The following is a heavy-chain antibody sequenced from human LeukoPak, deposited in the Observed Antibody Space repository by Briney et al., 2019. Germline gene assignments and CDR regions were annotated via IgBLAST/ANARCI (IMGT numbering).Heavy chain of an antibody. Sequence: GASVKVSCTASGYTFTSYGISWVRQAPGQGLEWMGWISAYNGNTNYAQKLQGRVTMTTDTSTSTAYMELRSLRSDDTAVYYCARDLITMVRGADYYYYGMDVWGQGTTVTVSS. J-gene: IGHJ6*02. V-gene: IGHV1-18*01. CDR3: ARDLITMVRGADYYYYGMDV. CDR1: GYTFTSYG. D-gene: IGHD3-10*01. CDR2: ISAYNGNT.